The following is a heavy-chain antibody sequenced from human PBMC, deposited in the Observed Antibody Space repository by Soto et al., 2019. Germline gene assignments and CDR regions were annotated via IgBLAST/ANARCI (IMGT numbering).Heavy chain of an antibody. CDR2: IKEDGSQK. V-gene: IGHV3-7*01. D-gene: IGHD6-6*01. J-gene: IGHJ4*02. Sequence: GALRLSYEASGFTLSTSWMTWVRQAPGKGLEYVANIKEDGSQKNYVDSVKGRFTISRDNAKNSLYLQMNSLRDEDTAVYYCARDHGYSSFDYWGQGTLVTVSS. CDR1: GFTLSTSW. CDR3: ARDHGYSSFDY.